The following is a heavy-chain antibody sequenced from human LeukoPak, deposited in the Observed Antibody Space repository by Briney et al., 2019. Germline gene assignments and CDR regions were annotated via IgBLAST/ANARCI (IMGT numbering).Heavy chain of an antibody. D-gene: IGHD6-13*01. V-gene: IGHV3-48*02. CDR2: ISSSSSSI. CDR1: GFIFSTYS. J-gene: IGHJ4*02. CDR3: ARSGYGSRWYFFDH. Sequence: GGSLRLSCAASGFIFSTYSINWVRQAPVKGLEWVSHISSSSSSIYYADSVKGRFSISRDNAKNSLYLQMNSLRDEDTAVYYRARSGYGSRWYFFDHWGQGTLVTVSS.